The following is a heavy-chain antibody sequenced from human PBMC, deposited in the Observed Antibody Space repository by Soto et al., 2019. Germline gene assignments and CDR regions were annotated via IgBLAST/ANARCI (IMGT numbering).Heavy chain of an antibody. V-gene: IGHV3-23*01. CDR2: ISATTGNT. D-gene: IGHD2-21*01. Sequence: EVRLSESGGGVVQPGESLRLSCAASGFNFSIYTMIWVRQAPGKGLAWVSGISATTGNTYYTDSVKGRFTISRDNFENTLFLQMNNLRAEDTALYYCSRESDGGYWGQGTLVTVS. CDR3: SRESDGGY. J-gene: IGHJ4*02. CDR1: GFNFSIYT.